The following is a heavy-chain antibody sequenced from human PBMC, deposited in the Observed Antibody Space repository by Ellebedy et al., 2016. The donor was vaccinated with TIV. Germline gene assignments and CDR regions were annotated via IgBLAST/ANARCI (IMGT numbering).Heavy chain of an antibody. D-gene: IGHD2-15*01. CDR1: GFTLSDHY. CDR2: ISGSGGAT. Sequence: GESLKISCAASGFTLSDHYMDWVRQAPGKGLEWVSAISGSGGATYYADSVKGRFTISRDNSKNTLFLQMNSLRAEDTAVYYCAKGLGCSGGDCYSGHAFDIWGQGTMVTVSS. CDR3: AKGLGCSGGDCYSGHAFDI. V-gene: IGHV3-23*01. J-gene: IGHJ3*02.